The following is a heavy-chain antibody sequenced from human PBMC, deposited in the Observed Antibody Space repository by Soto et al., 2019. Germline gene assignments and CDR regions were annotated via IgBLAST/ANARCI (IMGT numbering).Heavy chain of an antibody. V-gene: IGHV1-18*01. J-gene: IGHJ5*02. Sequence: QVQLVQSGAEVKKPGASVKVSCKASGYTFTSYGISWVRQAPGQGLEWMGWISTNNGNTNYAQKLQGRVTMTTDTSTSTADMELGSLRSGDASVYYCTRVSSGWYYGFDPWGQGTLVTVSS. CDR2: ISTNNGNT. D-gene: IGHD6-19*01. CDR1: GYTFTSYG. CDR3: TRVSSGWYYGFDP.